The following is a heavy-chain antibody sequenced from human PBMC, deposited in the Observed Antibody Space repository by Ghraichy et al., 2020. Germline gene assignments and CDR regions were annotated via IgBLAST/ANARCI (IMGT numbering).Heavy chain of an antibody. CDR3: ARDGKSRSGYYPLYDY. J-gene: IGHJ4*02. Sequence: SETLSLTCTVSGGSISSYYWSWIRQPAGKGLEWIGRIYTSGSTNYNPSLKSRVTMSVDTSKNQFSLKLSSVTAADTAVYYCARDGKSRSGYYPLYDYWGQGTLVTVSS. D-gene: IGHD3-22*01. CDR2: IYTSGST. CDR1: GGSISSYY. V-gene: IGHV4-4*07.